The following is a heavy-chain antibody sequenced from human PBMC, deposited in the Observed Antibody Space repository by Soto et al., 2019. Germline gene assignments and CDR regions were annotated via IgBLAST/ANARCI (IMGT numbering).Heavy chain of an antibody. Sequence: SETLSLTCTVSGGSISSGDYYWSWIRQPPGKGLEWIGYIYYSGSTYYNPSLKSRVTISVDTSKNQFSLKLSSVTAADTAVYYCARAVADTTDYYYGMDVWGQGTTVTVSS. V-gene: IGHV4-30-4*01. CDR1: GGSISSGDYY. D-gene: IGHD6-19*01. CDR3: ARAVADTTDYYYGMDV. J-gene: IGHJ6*02. CDR2: IYYSGST.